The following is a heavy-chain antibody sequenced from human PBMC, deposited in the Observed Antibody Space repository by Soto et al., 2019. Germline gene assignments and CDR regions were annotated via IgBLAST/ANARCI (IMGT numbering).Heavy chain of an antibody. Sequence: PSEPLSLNRIFSGDSISSGDCYRTRTRQPPGKGVEWIGCIYYSKNTYYNPSLKRRFSISVDTSKNQFSLQLSSVTVADTAVYYCARDFKCYSSPRGPLEYWGLRTLVTVS. V-gene: IGHV4-30-4*01. J-gene: IGHJ4*02. CDR3: ARDFKCYSSPRGPLEY. D-gene: IGHD6-13*01. CDR1: GDSISSGDCY. CDR2: IYYSKNT.